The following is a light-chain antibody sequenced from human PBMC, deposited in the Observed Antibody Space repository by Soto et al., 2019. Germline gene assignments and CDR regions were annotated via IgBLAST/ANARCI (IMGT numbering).Light chain of an antibody. CDR2: AAS. J-gene: IGKJ2*02. Sequence: DIRMTQSPSSLSASVGDRVTITCRASQSISSYLNWYQQKPGKAPKLLIYAASRLQSGVPSRFSGSGSVTDFTLTISSLQPEDFATYYCQQSYSTPWTFGQGTKLEIK. V-gene: IGKV1-39*01. CDR1: QSISSY. CDR3: QQSYSTPWT.